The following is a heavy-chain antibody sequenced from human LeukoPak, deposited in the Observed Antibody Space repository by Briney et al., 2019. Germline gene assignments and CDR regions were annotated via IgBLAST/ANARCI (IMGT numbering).Heavy chain of an antibody. Sequence: PGGSLRLSCAASGFTFSSYGMHWVRQAPGKGLEGVAVIWYDGSNKYYADSVKGRFTISRDNSKNTLYLQMNSLRAEDTAVYYCARGGAYGDYGIDYWGQGTLVTVSS. J-gene: IGHJ4*02. D-gene: IGHD4-17*01. CDR2: IWYDGSNK. V-gene: IGHV3-33*01. CDR1: GFTFSSYG. CDR3: ARGGAYGDYGIDY.